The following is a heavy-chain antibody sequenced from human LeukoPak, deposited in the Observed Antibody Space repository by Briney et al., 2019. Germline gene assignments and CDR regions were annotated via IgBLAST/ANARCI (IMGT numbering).Heavy chain of an antibody. V-gene: IGHV4-34*01. CDR3: ASLWPYQLSAFDI. CDR2: INHSGST. CDR1: GGSFSGYY. D-gene: IGHD2-2*01. Sequence: KPSETLSLTCAVYGGSFSGYYWSWIRQPPGKGLEWIGEINHSGSTNYNPSLKSRVTISVDTSKNQFSLKLSFVTAADTAVYYCASLWPYQLSAFDIWGQGTMVTVSS. J-gene: IGHJ3*02.